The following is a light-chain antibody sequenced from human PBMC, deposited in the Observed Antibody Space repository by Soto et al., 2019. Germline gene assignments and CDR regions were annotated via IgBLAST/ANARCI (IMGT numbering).Light chain of an antibody. CDR1: QTISTW. CDR2: DAS. J-gene: IGKJ1*01. V-gene: IGKV1-5*01. CDR3: QQYSSFSRT. Sequence: DILVTQSPATLSASVGDRVTITCRASQTISTWLAWYQQKPGKAPELLIYDASTLESGVPSRFSGSGSGTEFSLTISSLQPDDFATFYCQQYSSFSRTFGQGTKVDI.